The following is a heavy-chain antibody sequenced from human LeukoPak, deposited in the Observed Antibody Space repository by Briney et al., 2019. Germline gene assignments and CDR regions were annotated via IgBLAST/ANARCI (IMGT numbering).Heavy chain of an antibody. CDR3: TRYNNDHFDY. D-gene: IGHD1-14*01. J-gene: IGHJ4*02. CDR2: IDQGGGET. Sequence: GGSLRLSCEGSGFTFIAYWMSWVRQAPGRGLEWVASIDQGGGETHFADSVKGRFTISRDNSKNTMSVQMDDLRAEDTAVYYCTRYNNDHFDYWGQGTLVTVSS. CDR1: GFTFIAYW. V-gene: IGHV3-7*01.